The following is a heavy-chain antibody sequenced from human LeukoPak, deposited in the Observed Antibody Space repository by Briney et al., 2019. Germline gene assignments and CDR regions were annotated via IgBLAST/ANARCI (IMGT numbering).Heavy chain of an antibody. CDR2: IYYGGST. CDR1: GDSINSGDYY. V-gene: IGHV4-30-4*01. D-gene: IGHD2-15*01. Sequence: SQTLSLTCTVSGDSINSGDYYWSWIRQPPGHGLEWLGYIYYGGSTYYNPSLRSGVTISVYTSKNQFTPNLSSVTAANTAVYYCARDNGYGQLDSWGQGTLVTVSS. CDR3: ARDNGYGQLDS. J-gene: IGHJ4*02.